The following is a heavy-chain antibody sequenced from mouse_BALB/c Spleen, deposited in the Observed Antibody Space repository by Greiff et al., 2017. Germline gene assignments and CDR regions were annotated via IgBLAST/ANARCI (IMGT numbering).Heavy chain of an antibody. V-gene: IGHV14-3*02. CDR2: IDPANGNT. D-gene: IGHD4-1*01. J-gene: IGHJ2*01. CDR3: ARQPSANWEYYFDY. CDR1: GYAFSSSW. Sequence: VQLQQSGPELVKPGASVKISCKASGYAFSSSWMNWVKQRPEQGLEWIGRIDPANGNTKYDPKFQGKATITADTSSNTAYLQLSSLTSEDTAVYYCARQPSANWEYYFDYWGQGTTLTVSS.